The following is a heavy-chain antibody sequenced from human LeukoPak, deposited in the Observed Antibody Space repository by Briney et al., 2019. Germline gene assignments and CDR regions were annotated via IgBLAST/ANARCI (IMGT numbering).Heavy chain of an antibody. CDR2: INPNSGGT. J-gene: IGHJ5*02. CDR3: ARDYDINWFDP. D-gene: IGHD3-9*01. CDR1: GYTFTGYY. V-gene: IGHV1-2*02. Sequence: APVKVSCKASGYTFTGYYMHWVRQAPGQGLEWMGWINPNSGGTNYAQKFQGRVTMTRDTSISTAYMELNRLRSDDTAVYYCARDYDINWFDPWGQGTLVTVSS.